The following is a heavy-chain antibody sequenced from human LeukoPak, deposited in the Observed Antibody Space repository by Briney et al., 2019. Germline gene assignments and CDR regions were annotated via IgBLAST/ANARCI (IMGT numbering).Heavy chain of an antibody. Sequence: GGSLRLSCAASGFTVSSNYMSWVRQAPGKGLEWVSVIYSGGSTYYADSVKGRFTISRDNSKNTLYLQMNSLKTEDTAVYYCTRFRIEDPTTQLRYRDWLLSDYWGQGTLVTVSS. CDR2: IYSGGST. D-gene: IGHD3-9*01. CDR1: GFTVSSNY. J-gene: IGHJ4*02. V-gene: IGHV3-66*01. CDR3: TRFRIEDPTTQLRYRDWLLSDY.